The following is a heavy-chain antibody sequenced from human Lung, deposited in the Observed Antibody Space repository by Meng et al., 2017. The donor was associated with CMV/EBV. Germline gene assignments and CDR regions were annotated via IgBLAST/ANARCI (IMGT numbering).Heavy chain of an antibody. CDR2: VFYSGST. CDR1: GGTIKINSFY. D-gene: IGHD1-26*01. V-gene: IGHV4-39*01. J-gene: IGHJ4*02. CDR3: ARHFGSGSYPFDY. Sequence: SETLSLXXAVSGGTIKINSFYWAWIRQTPGQGREWIGSVFYSGSTYYNPSLKSRVTISVDTSKNQFSLNVYSVTAADTAVFYCARHFGSGSYPFDYWGQGXLVTVSS.